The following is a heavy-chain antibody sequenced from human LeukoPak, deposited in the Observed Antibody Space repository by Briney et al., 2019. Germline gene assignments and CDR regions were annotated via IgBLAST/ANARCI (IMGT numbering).Heavy chain of an antibody. J-gene: IGHJ4*02. CDR2: IYYSGST. CDR3: ARVETGQLWKQRRIDY. D-gene: IGHD5-18*01. CDR1: GGSISSGGYY. Sequence: PSETLSLTCTVSGGSISSGGYYWSWIRQHPGKGLEWIGYIYYSGSTYYNPSLKSRVTISVDKSKNQFSLKLSSVTAADTAVYYCARVETGQLWKQRRIDYWGQGTLVTVSS. V-gene: IGHV4-31*03.